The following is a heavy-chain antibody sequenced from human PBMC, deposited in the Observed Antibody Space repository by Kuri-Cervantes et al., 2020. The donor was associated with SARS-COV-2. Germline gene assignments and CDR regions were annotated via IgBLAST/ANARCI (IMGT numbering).Heavy chain of an antibody. CDR3: AGDDYDFWSGLPYYMDI. CDR2: ISRSSSTR. V-gene: IGHV3-48*01. D-gene: IGHD3-3*01. Sequence: GESLKISCAASGFTFSSYSMNWVRQVPGKGLEWVSYISRSSSTRYYAGSVKGRFTISRDNDKYSLCLNMNCLRAEDTAVYYCAGDDYDFWSGLPYYMDIWGKEAKVTVSS. CDR1: GFTFSSYS. J-gene: IGHJ6*03.